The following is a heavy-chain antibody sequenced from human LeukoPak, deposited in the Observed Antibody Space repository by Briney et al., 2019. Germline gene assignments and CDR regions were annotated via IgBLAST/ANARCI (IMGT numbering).Heavy chain of an antibody. CDR1: GGSFSNYY. D-gene: IGHD7-27*01. J-gene: IGHJ4*02. CDR3: ARASRTGLGIGSFDY. V-gene: IGHV4-4*07. CDR2: IHASGST. Sequence: SETLSLTCTVSGGSFSNYYWSWIRQPAGKGLEWIGRIHASGSTDYNPSLKSRVTMSVDTSKNQFSLKVSSVTAADTAVYYCARASRTGLGIGSFDYWGQGTLVTVSS.